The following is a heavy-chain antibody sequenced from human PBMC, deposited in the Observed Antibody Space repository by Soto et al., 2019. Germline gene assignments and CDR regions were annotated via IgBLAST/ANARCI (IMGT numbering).Heavy chain of an antibody. V-gene: IGHV1-46*01. D-gene: IGHD2-8*02. Sequence: ASVKVSCKASGYTFTRHYIYWVRQAPGEGLQWMGFINPSGGSPVYPQKFQGTVTMTSDTSTTTVYMELSSLRSEDTGVYYCARGRSPGASDAFDIRGQGTMVTVSS. CDR1: GYTFTRHY. CDR2: INPSGGSP. J-gene: IGHJ3*02. CDR3: ARGRSPGASDAFDI.